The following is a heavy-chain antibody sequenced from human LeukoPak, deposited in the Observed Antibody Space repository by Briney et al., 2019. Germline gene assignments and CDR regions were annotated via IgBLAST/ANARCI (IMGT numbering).Heavy chain of an antibody. D-gene: IGHD7-27*01. CDR3: ARDLNWETY. CDR2: ITHSSDTT. CDR1: GFTFSAYG. Sequence: GGSLRLSCAASGFTFSAYGMTWVRQAPGKGLEWVSVITHSSDTTYYADSVKGRFTISRDNAKNSLYLQMNSLRAEDTAVYYCARDLNWETYWGQGTLVSVSS. V-gene: IGHV3-48*04. J-gene: IGHJ4*02.